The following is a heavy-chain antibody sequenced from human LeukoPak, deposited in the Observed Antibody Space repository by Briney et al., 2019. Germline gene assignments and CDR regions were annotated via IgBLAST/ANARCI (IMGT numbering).Heavy chain of an antibody. J-gene: IGHJ6*02. D-gene: IGHD3-10*01. Sequence: GGSLRLSCAASGFTFSSYAMSWVRQAPGKGLEWVSAISGSGGSTYYADSVKGRFTISGDNSKNTLYLQMNSLRAEDTAVYYCARDEWFGELLSHYYYYYGMDVWGQGTTVTVSS. CDR3: ARDEWFGELLSHYYYYYGMDV. V-gene: IGHV3-23*01. CDR2: ISGSGGST. CDR1: GFTFSSYA.